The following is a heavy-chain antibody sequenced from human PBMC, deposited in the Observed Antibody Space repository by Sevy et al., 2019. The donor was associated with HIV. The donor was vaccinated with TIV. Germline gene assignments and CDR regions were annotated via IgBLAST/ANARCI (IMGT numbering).Heavy chain of an antibody. V-gene: IGHV3-7*01. CDR2: IKQDGSEK. J-gene: IGHJ6*02. Sequence: GGSLRLSCAASGFTFSSYWMSWVRQAPGKGLEWVANIKQDGSEKYYVDSVKGRFTISRDNAKNSLYLQMNSLRAEDTAVYYCARDRYCSSTRCYSDWYYYYYYGMDVWGQRTTVTVSS. CDR3: ARDRYCSSTRCYSDWYYYYYYGMDV. D-gene: IGHD2-2*01. CDR1: GFTFSSYW.